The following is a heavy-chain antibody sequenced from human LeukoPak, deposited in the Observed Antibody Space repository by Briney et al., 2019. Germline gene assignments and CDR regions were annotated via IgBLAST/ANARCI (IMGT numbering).Heavy chain of an antibody. V-gene: IGHV4-39*07. J-gene: IGHJ5*02. CDR1: GGSISSGSYY. D-gene: IGHD5-18*01. Sequence: PSQTLSLTCTVSGGSISSGSYYWSWVRQPPGKGLESIGEIYHSGSTNYNPSLKSRVTISVDKSKNQFSLKLSSVTAADTAVYYCASSQAWIPRVGFDPWGQGTLVTVSS. CDR3: ASSQAWIPRVGFDP. CDR2: IYHSGST.